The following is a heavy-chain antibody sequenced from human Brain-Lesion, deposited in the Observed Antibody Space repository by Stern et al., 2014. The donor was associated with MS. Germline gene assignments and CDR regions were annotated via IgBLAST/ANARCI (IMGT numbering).Heavy chain of an antibody. J-gene: IGHJ5*01. Sequence: EVQLVESGGGLVQPGGSLRLSWAASGFTFSKYWMHWVPQAPGKGLVWVSRVNNDGRRTSYADSVKGRFTMSRDNAKNTLYLQMNSLRVEDTAIYYCARGERWFDSWGQGTLVTVSS. CDR3: ARGERWFDS. CDR2: VNNDGRRT. CDR1: GFTFSKYW. V-gene: IGHV3-74*01.